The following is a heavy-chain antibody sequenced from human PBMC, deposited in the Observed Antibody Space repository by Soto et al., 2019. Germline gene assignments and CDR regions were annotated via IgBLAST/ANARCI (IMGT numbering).Heavy chain of an antibody. V-gene: IGHV3-7*01. Sequence: EVQLVESGGGLVQPGGSLRLSCAASGFTFSSYWMSWVRQAPGKGLEWVANIKQDGREKYYVDSVKGRFTISRDNAKNSLYLQMNSLRAEDTAVYYCAREDTPGLEIGLNWFDPWGQGTLVTVSS. D-gene: IGHD3-22*01. CDR3: AREDTPGLEIGLNWFDP. CDR1: GFTFSSYW. J-gene: IGHJ5*02. CDR2: IKQDGREK.